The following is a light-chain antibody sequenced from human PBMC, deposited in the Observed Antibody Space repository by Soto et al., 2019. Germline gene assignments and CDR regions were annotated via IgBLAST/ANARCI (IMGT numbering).Light chain of an antibody. CDR3: QQYSKWPLT. CDR2: GAS. Sequence: EIVLTQSPFTLSLSPGERVTLSCRASQSVSSYLAWYQQKPGQAPRLLIYGASTGATGIPARFSGSGSGTEFILTISSLQSEDFAVYYCQQYSKWPLTFGGGTKVDIK. V-gene: IGKV3-15*01. CDR1: QSVSSY. J-gene: IGKJ4*01.